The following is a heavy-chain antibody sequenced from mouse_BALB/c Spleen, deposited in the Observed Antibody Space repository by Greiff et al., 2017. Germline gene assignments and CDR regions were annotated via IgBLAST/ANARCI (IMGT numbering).Heavy chain of an antibody. D-gene: IGHD2-12*01. V-gene: IGHV5-6-5*01. CDR1: GFTFSSYA. CDR2: ISSGGST. Sequence: EVMLVESGGGLVKPGGSLKLSCAASGFTFSSYAMSWVRQTPEKRLEWVASISSGGSTYYPDSVKGRFTISRDNARNILYLQMSSLRSEDTAMYYCARVGYSSYFDVWGEGTTVTVSS. CDR3: ARVGYSSYFDV. J-gene: IGHJ1*01.